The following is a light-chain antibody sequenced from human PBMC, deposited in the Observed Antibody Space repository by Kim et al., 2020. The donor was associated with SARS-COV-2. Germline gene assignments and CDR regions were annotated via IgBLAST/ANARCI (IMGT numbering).Light chain of an antibody. V-gene: IGLV2-14*01. Sequence: QSITISCTGTSSDVDDYNYVSWYQQHPGKAPKLMIYEVTKRPSGVSYRFSGSKSGNTASLTISGLQAEDEADDYCSSYTSSSGLMVFGGGTQLTVL. J-gene: IGLJ3*02. CDR3: SSYTSSSGLMV. CDR2: EVT. CDR1: SSDVDDYNY.